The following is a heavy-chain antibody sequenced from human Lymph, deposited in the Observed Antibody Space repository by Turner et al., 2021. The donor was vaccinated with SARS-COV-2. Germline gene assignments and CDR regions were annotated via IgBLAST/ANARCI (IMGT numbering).Heavy chain of an antibody. V-gene: IGHV4-59*08. CDR1: GGSISSTS. J-gene: IGHJ6*02. D-gene: IGHD2-15*01. Sequence: QVQLQESGPGLVRPSETLSLSCADSGGSISSTSWRWIRQSPGRGLEWVGYIYNIGGIDYNPTLGGRGTRSIDTSKNQLTLNLLSVTAADTAVYYCDRHQGLTSGYDHGMNVWGQGTAVIVSS. CDR3: DRHQGLTSGYDHGMNV. CDR2: IYNIGGI.